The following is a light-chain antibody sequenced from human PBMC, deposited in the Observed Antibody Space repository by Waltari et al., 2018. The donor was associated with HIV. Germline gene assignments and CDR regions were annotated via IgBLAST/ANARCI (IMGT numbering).Light chain of an antibody. Sequence: NFILTQPHSVSESPGKTVTISCTRSSGSIASNYVQWYQQRPDSSLTTVLYAHNQRPSGVPDRFSGSIDTSSNSASLTISGLKTEDEADYYCQSYDRSTPVVFGGGTKLTVL. CDR2: AHN. V-gene: IGLV6-57*01. CDR1: SGSIASNY. J-gene: IGLJ2*01. CDR3: QSYDRSTPVV.